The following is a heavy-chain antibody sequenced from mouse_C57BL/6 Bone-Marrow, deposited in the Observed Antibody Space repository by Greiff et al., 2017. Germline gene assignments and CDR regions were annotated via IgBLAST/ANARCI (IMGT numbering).Heavy chain of an antibody. D-gene: IGHD2-4*01. CDR2: IDPSDSET. J-gene: IGHJ3*01. V-gene: IGHV1-52*01. Sequence: VQLQQPGAELVRPGSSVKLSCKASGYTFTSYWMHWVKQRPIQGLEWIGNIDPSDSETHYNQKFKDKATLTVDKSSSTAYMQLSSLTSEDSAVYYCARIDYDYEGVSWFAYWGQGTLVTVSA. CDR1: GYTFTSYW. CDR3: ARIDYDYEGVSWFAY.